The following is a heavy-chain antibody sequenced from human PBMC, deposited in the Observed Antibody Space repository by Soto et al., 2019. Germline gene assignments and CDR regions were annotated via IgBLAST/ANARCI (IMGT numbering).Heavy chain of an antibody. CDR1: GGSITSSSYY. J-gene: IGHJ4*02. Sequence: QLQLQESGPGLVKPSETLSLTCTVSGGSITSSSYYWGWIRQPPGKGLEWIGGIYYSGRSYYNPSLTSRVTMSVDTSKNQFSLTLNSVTAADAAVYYCARQRTTVVTQAYFDHWGQGTLVTVSS. V-gene: IGHV4-39*01. CDR2: IYYSGRS. D-gene: IGHD4-17*01. CDR3: ARQRTTVVTQAYFDH.